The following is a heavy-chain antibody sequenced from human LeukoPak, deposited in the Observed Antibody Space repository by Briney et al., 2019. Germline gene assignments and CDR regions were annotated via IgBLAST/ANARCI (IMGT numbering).Heavy chain of an antibody. CDR2: IYYTGGT. CDR1: GGSITTSSYY. J-gene: IGHJ6*03. CDR3: ARLLQKPPTIYGAVIRGDYYYYMDV. D-gene: IGHD3-3*01. Sequence: PSETLSLTCSVSGGSITTSSYYWGWIRQPPEKGLEWIGSIYYTGGTYYSPSLKSRVTISVDTSKNQFSLRLNSVTAADTAVYYCARLLQKPPTIYGAVIRGDYYYYMDVWGKGATVIVSS. V-gene: IGHV4-39*01.